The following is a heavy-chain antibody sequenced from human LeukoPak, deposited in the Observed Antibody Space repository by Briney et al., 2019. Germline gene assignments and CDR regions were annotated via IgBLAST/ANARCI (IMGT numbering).Heavy chain of an antibody. Sequence: ASVKVSCKASGYTFTSYGISWVRQAPGQGLEWMGWISVYNGNTNYAQKFQGRVTITTDTSTSTAYMELRSLRSDDTAVYYCARADIRAIASSGWYGFDYWGQGTLVTVSS. CDR2: ISVYNGNT. J-gene: IGHJ4*02. D-gene: IGHD6-19*01. CDR1: GYTFTSYG. CDR3: ARADIRAIASSGWYGFDY. V-gene: IGHV1-18*01.